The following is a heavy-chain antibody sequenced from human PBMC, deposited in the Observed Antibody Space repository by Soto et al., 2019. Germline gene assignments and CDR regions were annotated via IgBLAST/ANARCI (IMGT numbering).Heavy chain of an antibody. D-gene: IGHD3-3*01. CDR3: ARGGEAILEWLLFPQTSAWFDP. CDR1: GYTFTSYA. CDR2: INAGNGNT. J-gene: IGHJ5*02. V-gene: IGHV1-3*01. Sequence: ASVKVSCKASGYTFTSYAIHWVRQAPGQRLEWMGWINAGNGNTKYSQKFQGRVTITRDTSASTAYMELSSLRSEDTAVFYCARGGEAILEWLLFPQTSAWFDPWGQGTLVTVSS.